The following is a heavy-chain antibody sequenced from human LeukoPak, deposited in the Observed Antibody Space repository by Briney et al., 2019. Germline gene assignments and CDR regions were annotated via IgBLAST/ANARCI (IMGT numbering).Heavy chain of an antibody. D-gene: IGHD1-26*01. J-gene: IGHJ4*02. V-gene: IGHV3-9*01. CDR2: ISWNSGSI. CDR1: GFTFDDYA. CDR3: ARSVGATMRKNLYFDY. Sequence: GRSLRLSCAASGFTFDDYAMHWVRQAPGKGLEWVSGISWNSGSIGYADSVKGRFTISRDNSENTLYLQMNSLTAEDTAVYYCARSVGATMRKNLYFDYWGQGTLVTVSS.